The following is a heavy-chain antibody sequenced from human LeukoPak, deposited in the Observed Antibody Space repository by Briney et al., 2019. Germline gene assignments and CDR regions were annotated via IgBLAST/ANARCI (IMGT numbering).Heavy chain of an antibody. CDR1: GYTFTRYG. D-gene: IGHD2-2*02. V-gene: IGHV1-18*01. J-gene: IGHJ3*02. Sequence: ASVKVSCKASGYTFTRYGISWVRQAPGQGLEWMGWISAYNVNTNYAQKLQGRVTMTTDTSTSTAYMELRSLRSDDTAVYYCARIVPTGYCSSTSCYTDAFDIWGQGTMVTVSS. CDR2: ISAYNVNT. CDR3: ARIVPTGYCSSTSCYTDAFDI.